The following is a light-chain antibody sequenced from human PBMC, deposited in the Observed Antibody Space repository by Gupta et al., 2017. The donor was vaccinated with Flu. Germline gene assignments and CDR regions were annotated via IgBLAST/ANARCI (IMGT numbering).Light chain of an antibody. CDR1: QSLLHSNGYNY. J-gene: IGKJ1*01. V-gene: IGKV2-28*01. Sequence: DIVMTQSPLSLPVTPGEPASISCRSSQSLLHSNGYNYVDWYLQKPGQSPQLLIYLGSNRASGVPDRFSGSGSGTEFTLKISRVEAEDVGVYYCRQVLLSRNTFGQGTKVEVK. CDR2: LGS. CDR3: RQVLLSRNT.